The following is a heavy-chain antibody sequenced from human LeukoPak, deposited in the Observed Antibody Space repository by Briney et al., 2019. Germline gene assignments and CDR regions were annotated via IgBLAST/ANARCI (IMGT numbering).Heavy chain of an antibody. CDR2: ISSSSSYI. V-gene: IGHV3-21*01. CDR3: ARDWDYDFWSGYHHDAFDI. D-gene: IGHD3-3*01. J-gene: IGHJ3*02. CDR1: GFTFSSYS. Sequence: PGGSLRLSCAASGFTFSSYSMNWVRQAPGKGLEWVSSISSSSSYIYYADSVKGRFTISRDNAKNSLYLQMNSLRAEDTAVYYWARDWDYDFWSGYHHDAFDIWDQGTMVTVSS.